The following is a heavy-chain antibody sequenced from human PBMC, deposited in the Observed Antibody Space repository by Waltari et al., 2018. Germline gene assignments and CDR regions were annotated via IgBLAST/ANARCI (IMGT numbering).Heavy chain of an antibody. Sequence: EVQLVESGGGLIQPGGSLRLSCAASGFTVRGKSIIWVRQAPGKGLEWVSGIYSGGSTYYADSVKGRVAISRDTSTNTLYLQMNSLRAEDTAVYYCGSGSAWYGYFDLWGRGTLVTVSS. D-gene: IGHD6-19*01. V-gene: IGHV3-53*01. CDR2: IYSGGST. J-gene: IGHJ2*01. CDR3: GSGSAWYGYFDL. CDR1: GFTVRGKS.